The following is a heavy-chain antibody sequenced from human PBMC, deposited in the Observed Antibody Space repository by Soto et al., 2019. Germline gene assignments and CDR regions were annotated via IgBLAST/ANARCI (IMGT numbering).Heavy chain of an antibody. D-gene: IGHD5-18*01. V-gene: IGHV1-69*13. CDR3: ASGIQLWLRRINNGYSG. J-gene: IGHJ4*02. CDR1: GGTFSTYA. Sequence: ASVKVSCKAPGGTFSTYAISWVRQVPGQGLEWMGGIIPMFGTANYAQRFQDRVTITADESTNTVYMELSSLRSEDTAVYFCASGIQLWLRRINNGYSGWGQGTLVTVSS. CDR2: IIPMFGTA.